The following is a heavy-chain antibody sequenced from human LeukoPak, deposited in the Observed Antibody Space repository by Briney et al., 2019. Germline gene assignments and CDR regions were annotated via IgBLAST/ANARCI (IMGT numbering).Heavy chain of an antibody. V-gene: IGHV4-31*03. CDR2: IYYSGST. CDR3: ARGDSVRGDYGDYNLLSFDP. Sequence: SQTLSLTCTVSAGSVSSGGYYWNWIRQHPGKGLEWIGYIYYSGSTYYNPSLKSRVTISVDTSKSQFSLKLSSVTAADTAVYYCARGDSVRGDYGDYNLLSFDPWGQGTLVTVSS. J-gene: IGHJ5*02. D-gene: IGHD4-17*01. CDR1: AGSVSSGGYY.